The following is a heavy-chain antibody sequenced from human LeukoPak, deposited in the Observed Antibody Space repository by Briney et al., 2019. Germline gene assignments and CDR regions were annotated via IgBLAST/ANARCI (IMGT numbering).Heavy chain of an antibody. Sequence: ASVKVSCKASGGTFSSYAISWVRQAPGQGLEWMGRIIPILGIANYAQKLQGRVTITADKSTSTAYMELSSLRSEDTTVYYCARGRSNYDSSGYYDFDYWGQGTLVTVSS. CDR1: GGTFSSYA. J-gene: IGHJ4*02. CDR2: IIPILGIA. D-gene: IGHD3-22*01. CDR3: ARGRSNYDSSGYYDFDY. V-gene: IGHV1-69*04.